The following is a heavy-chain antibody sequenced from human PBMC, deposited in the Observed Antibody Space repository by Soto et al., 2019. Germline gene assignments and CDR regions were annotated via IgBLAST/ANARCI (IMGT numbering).Heavy chain of an antibody. D-gene: IGHD2-15*01. CDR3: ASYSHCSGGSCYLSP. Sequence: QVQLQQWGAGLLKPSETLSLTCAVYGGSFSGYYWSWIRQPPGKGLEWIGEINHSGSTNYNPSLKSRVTISVDTSKNQFSLKRSSVTAADTAVYYCASYSHCSGGSCYLSPWGQGTLVTVSS. CDR1: GGSFSGYY. V-gene: IGHV4-34*01. CDR2: INHSGST. J-gene: IGHJ5*02.